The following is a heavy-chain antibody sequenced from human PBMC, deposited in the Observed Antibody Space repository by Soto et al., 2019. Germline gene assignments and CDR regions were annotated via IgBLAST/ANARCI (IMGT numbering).Heavy chain of an antibody. D-gene: IGHD1-26*01. J-gene: IGHJ6*02. CDR2: INPSGGST. Sequence: GASVKVSCKASGYTFTSYYMHWVRQAPGQGLEWMGIINPSGGSTSYAQKFQGRVTMTRDTSTSTVYMELSSLRSGDTAVYYCARDSVGDYDGMDVWGQGTTVTVSS. CDR3: ARDSVGDYDGMDV. V-gene: IGHV1-46*01. CDR1: GYTFTSYY.